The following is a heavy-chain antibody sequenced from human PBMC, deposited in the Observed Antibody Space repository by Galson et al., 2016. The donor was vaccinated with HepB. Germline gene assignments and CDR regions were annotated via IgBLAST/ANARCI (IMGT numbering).Heavy chain of an antibody. CDR3: VRDTTSAGPFEY. CDR1: GGSISSGDYY. V-gene: IGHV4-31*03. Sequence: TLSLTCTVSGGSISSGDYYWSWIRQHPGKGLEWIGNIYRTGSTNYNPSLKSRVTISVDTSKNQFSLKLNSVTAADTAIYFCVRDTTSAGPFEYWGQGTLATVSS. D-gene: IGHD1-14*01. CDR2: IYRTGST. J-gene: IGHJ4*02.